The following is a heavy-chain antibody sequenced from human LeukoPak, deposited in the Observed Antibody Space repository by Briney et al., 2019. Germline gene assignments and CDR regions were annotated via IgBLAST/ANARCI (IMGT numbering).Heavy chain of an antibody. CDR3: ARSRSSTTGPFDY. CDR2: INPNSGAT. Sequence: ASVKVSCKASGYTFTGYYLHWVRQAPGQGLEWMGSINPNSGATNYAQKFQGRVTMTRDTSISTAYMELSRLTSDDTAVYYCARSRSSTTGPFDYWGLGTLVTVSS. CDR1: GYTFTGYY. J-gene: IGHJ4*02. V-gene: IGHV1-2*02. D-gene: IGHD1-1*01.